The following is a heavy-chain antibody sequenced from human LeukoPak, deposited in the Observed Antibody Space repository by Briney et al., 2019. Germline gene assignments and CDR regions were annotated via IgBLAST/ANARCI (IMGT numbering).Heavy chain of an antibody. CDR2: ISAYNGNT. D-gene: IGHD5-24*01. V-gene: IGHV1-18*01. J-gene: IGHJ4*02. CDR3: ARDWMSRWLQSGARDY. Sequence: ASVKVSCKASGYTFTSYGISWVRQAPGQGLEGMGWISAYNGNTNYAQKLQGRVTMPTDTSTSTAYMELRSLRSDETAVYYFARDWMSRWLQSGARDYWGQGTLVTVSS. CDR1: GYTFTSYG.